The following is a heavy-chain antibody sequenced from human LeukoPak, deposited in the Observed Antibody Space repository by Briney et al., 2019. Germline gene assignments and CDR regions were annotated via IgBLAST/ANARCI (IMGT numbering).Heavy chain of an antibody. CDR2: IIPILGIT. V-gene: IGHV1-69*04. Sequence: GASVKVSCKASGYTFTSYGISWVRQAPGQGLEWMGRIIPILGITNYAQKFQGRVTITADKSTNTAYMELTSLRAEDTAVYYCARDLDYDDYVGWFDPWGQGTLVTVSS. CDR3: ARDLDYDDYVGWFDP. CDR1: GYTFTSYG. D-gene: IGHD4-17*01. J-gene: IGHJ5*02.